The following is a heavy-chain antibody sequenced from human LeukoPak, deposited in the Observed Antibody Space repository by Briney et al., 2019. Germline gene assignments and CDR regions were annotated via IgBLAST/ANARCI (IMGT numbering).Heavy chain of an antibody. CDR3: ARAGFREWLRKPCDY. V-gene: IGHV1-2*02. Sequence: GASVKVSCKASGYTFTGYYMHWVRQPPGQGREGMGWIHPNSCGTNSAQKFQGRLTITRDTAISTAYMELSRLRSDDTAVYNCARAGFREWLRKPCDYWGQGTRVTVSS. D-gene: IGHD5-12*01. J-gene: IGHJ4*02. CDR2: IHPNSCGT. CDR1: GYTFTGYY.